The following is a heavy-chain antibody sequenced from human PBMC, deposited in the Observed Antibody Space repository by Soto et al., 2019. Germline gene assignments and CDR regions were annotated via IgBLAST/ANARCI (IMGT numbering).Heavy chain of an antibody. V-gene: IGHV4-39*01. CDR2: SYHSGST. J-gene: IGHJ4*02. Sequence: SETLSLTCTVSGASITSLYYYWGWIRQPPGKGLEWIGSSYHSGSTYYAPSLMSRVAMSVDTSKNQFSLKLNSVTAADTAVYYCARRGWGSSSFFDYWGQGTLVTV. CDR3: ARRGWGSSSFFDY. D-gene: IGHD6-6*01. CDR1: GASITSLYYY.